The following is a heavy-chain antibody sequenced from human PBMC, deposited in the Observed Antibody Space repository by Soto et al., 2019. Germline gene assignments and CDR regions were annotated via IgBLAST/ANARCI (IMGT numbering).Heavy chain of an antibody. J-gene: IGHJ4*02. Sequence: GSLRLSCAASGFTFAHYAMMWARQAPGRGLEWVSTIDGPTTNTHYIDSVKGRFFISRDNAINTVYLQMNGLRAEDTAVYYCVTWLSAHFDYWGRGTLVTVSS. CDR3: VTWLSAHFDY. V-gene: IGHV3-23*05. D-gene: IGHD6-19*01. CDR2: IDGPTTNT. CDR1: GFTFAHYA.